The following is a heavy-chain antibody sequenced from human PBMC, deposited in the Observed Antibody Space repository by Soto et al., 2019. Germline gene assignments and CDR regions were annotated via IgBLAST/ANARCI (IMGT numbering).Heavy chain of an antibody. J-gene: IGHJ4*02. Sequence: GSLRLSCAASGFTFAHYAMMWARQAPGRGLEWVSTIDGPTTNTHYIDSVKGRFFISRDNAINTVYLQMNGLRAEDTAVYYCVTWLSAHFDYWGRGTLVTVSS. CDR3: VTWLSAHFDY. V-gene: IGHV3-23*05. D-gene: IGHD6-19*01. CDR2: IDGPTTNT. CDR1: GFTFAHYA.